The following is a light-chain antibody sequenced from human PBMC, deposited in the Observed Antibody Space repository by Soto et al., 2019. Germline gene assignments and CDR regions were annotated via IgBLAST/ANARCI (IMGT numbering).Light chain of an antibody. CDR3: QQLNSYPRT. CDR1: QGISDY. CDR2: AAS. Sequence: IQLTQSPSSLSASVGDRVTITCRASQGISDYLAWYQQRPGKAPQLLIYAASTLQSGVPSRFSGSRSGTDFTLTISTLQPEDSATYYCQQLNSYPRTFGPGTKVDIK. J-gene: IGKJ3*01. V-gene: IGKV1-9*01.